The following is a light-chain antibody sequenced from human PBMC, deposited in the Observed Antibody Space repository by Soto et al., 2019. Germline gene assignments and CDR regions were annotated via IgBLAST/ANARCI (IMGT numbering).Light chain of an antibody. CDR3: QQYYSYPET. CDR2: AAS. CDR1: QGISSY. J-gene: IGKJ1*01. Sequence: AIRMTQSPSSFSASTGDRVTITCRASQGISSYLAWYQQKPGKAPTLLIYAASTLQSGVPSRFSGSGSGTDFTLTISCLQSEDFATYYCQQYYSYPETFGQGTKVEIK. V-gene: IGKV1-8*01.